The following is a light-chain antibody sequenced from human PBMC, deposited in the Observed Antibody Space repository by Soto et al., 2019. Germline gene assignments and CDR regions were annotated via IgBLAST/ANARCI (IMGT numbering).Light chain of an antibody. V-gene: IGKV3-20*01. J-gene: IGKJ1*01. Sequence: EIVLTQSPGTLSLSPGERATLSCRASQSVSSSYLAWYQQKPGQAPRLLIYGASSRATGIPDRFSGSGSGTDFTLTISSLEPEDFAVYYCQQYGSSPCTVDQGTKVEIK. CDR2: GAS. CDR1: QSVSSSY. CDR3: QQYGSSPCT.